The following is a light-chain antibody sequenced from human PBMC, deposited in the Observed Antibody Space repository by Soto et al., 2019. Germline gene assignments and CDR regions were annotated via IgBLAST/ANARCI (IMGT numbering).Light chain of an antibody. CDR1: QDVNNS. V-gene: IGKV1-33*01. J-gene: IGKJ5*01. CDR2: DVS. Sequence: DIQMNRSASSLSASIGDRVTITCQPTQDVNNSLNWYQQKPRKAPNLLIYDVSNLVTGVPSRFSGSGSGTDFTFTISRLQPEDIGTYYCQQYYKVPVTFGQGTRLEI. CDR3: QQYYKVPVT.